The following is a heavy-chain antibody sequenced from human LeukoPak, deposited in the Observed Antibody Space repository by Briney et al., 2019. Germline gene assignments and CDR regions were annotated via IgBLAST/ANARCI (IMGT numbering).Heavy chain of an antibody. Sequence: PGGSLRLSCAASGFTFNSYTMNWVRQAPGKGLEWISYISRTGTTIYYADSVKGRFTISRDNAKNSLYLQLNSLRPEDTAFYYCAKGPAVAGLSWFDPWGQGTLVTVSA. CDR3: AKGPAVAGLSWFDP. V-gene: IGHV3-48*01. CDR2: ISRTGTTI. D-gene: IGHD6-13*01. J-gene: IGHJ5*02. CDR1: GFTFNSYT.